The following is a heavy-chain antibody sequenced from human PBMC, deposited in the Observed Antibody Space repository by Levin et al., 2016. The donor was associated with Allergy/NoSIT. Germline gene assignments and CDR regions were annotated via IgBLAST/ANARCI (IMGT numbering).Heavy chain of an antibody. CDR3: ATSPFRGVIFPPDS. J-gene: IGHJ4*02. CDR2: ISHTGDTI. D-gene: IGHD3-10*01. V-gene: IGHV3-48*04. CDR1: GFTFDTHG. Sequence: GESLKISCTASGFTFDTHGMIWFRQAPGKGLEWVSYISHTGDTISYADSVKGRFTISRDNFKNTLYLQMNSLRAEDTAVYYCATSPFRGVIFPPDSWGQGTLVTVSS.